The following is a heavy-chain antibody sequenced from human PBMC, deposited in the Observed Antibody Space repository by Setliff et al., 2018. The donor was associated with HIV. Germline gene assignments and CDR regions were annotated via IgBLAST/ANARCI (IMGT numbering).Heavy chain of an antibody. CDR1: GGSFSGYH. CDR3: ARAEMATIVAFDI. CDR2: INHTGNT. V-gene: IGHV4-34*01. Sequence: SETLSLTCAVYGGSFSGYHWNWIRQFPGKGLEWIGEINHTGNTQYNPSLKSRVSISVDMSQNQFSLKVTSVTAADTAVYYCARAEMATIVAFDIWGQGTMVTVSS. J-gene: IGHJ3*02. D-gene: IGHD5-12*01.